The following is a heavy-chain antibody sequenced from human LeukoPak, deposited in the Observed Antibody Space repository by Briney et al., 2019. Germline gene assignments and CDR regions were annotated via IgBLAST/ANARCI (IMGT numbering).Heavy chain of an antibody. D-gene: IGHD6-19*01. CDR2: IIPIFGSA. CDR1: GGTFSSYA. V-gene: IGHV1-69*06. CDR3: AADSSGWFYFDY. Sequence: SVKVSCKASGGTFSSYAISWVRQAPGQGLEWMGGIIPIFGSANNAQKFQGSVTITADKSTSTAYMELSSLRSEDTAVYYCAADSSGWFYFDYWGQGTLVTVSS. J-gene: IGHJ4*02.